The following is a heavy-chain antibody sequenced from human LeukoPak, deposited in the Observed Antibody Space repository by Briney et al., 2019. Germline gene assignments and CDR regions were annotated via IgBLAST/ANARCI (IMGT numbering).Heavy chain of an antibody. CDR2: INPDGSIR. CDR3: AREARVGGALQY. V-gene: IGHV3-74*03. J-gene: IGHJ4*02. Sequence: TGGSLRLSCAASGLTFSTYWMHWVRQAPGKGLAWVARINPDGSIRTYANSVQGRVTISRDTAKDTLFLQMNSLRAEDTAVYYCAREARVGGALQYWGQGTPVTDSS. CDR1: GLTFSTYW. D-gene: IGHD1-26*01.